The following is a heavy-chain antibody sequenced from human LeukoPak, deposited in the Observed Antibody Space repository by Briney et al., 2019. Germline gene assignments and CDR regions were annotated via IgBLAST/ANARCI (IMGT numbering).Heavy chain of an antibody. V-gene: IGHV3-33*01. Sequence: GGSLRLSCAAPGFTFSTYGIHWVRQAPGKGLEWVAVIWYDGSNKYYADSVKGRFTISRDNSKNTLYLQMNSLRAEDTAVYYCARAKDNSGRDGFDIWGQGTMVTVSS. J-gene: IGHJ3*02. CDR1: GFTFSTYG. CDR2: IWYDGSNK. CDR3: ARAKDNSGRDGFDI. D-gene: IGHD6-19*01.